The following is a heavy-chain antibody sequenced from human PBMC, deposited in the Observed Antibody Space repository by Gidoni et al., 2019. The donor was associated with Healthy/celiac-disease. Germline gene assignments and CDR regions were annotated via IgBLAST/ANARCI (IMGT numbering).Heavy chain of an antibody. Sequence: GKKPGSSVKVSCKASGGTFSSYAISWVRQAPGQGLEWMGGIIPIFGTANYAQKFQGRVTITADESTSTAYMELSSLRSEDTAVYYCATRINDFWSGYPNYYYYGMDVRGQGTTVTVSS. V-gene: IGHV1-69*01. D-gene: IGHD3-3*01. CDR3: ATRINDFWSGYPNYYYYGMDV. CDR2: IIPIFGTA. J-gene: IGHJ6*02. CDR1: GGTFSSYA.